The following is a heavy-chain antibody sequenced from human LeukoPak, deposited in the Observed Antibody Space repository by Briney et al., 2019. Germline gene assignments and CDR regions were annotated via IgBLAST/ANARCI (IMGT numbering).Heavy chain of an antibody. CDR1: GFTFSSYE. CDR2: ISSSGSTI. J-gene: IGHJ6*02. D-gene: IGHD3-9*01. V-gene: IGHV3-48*03. CDR3: ARDFVLRYFDWLTPYGMDV. Sequence: GGSLRLSCAASGFTFSSYEMNWVRQAPGKGLEWVSYISSSGSTIYYADSVKGRFTISRDNAKNSLYLQMNSLRAEDTAVYYCARDFVLRYFDWLTPYGMDVWGQGTTVTVSS.